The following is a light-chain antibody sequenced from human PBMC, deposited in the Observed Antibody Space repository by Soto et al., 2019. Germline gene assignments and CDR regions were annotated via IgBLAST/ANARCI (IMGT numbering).Light chain of an antibody. CDR3: SSYTSSSTLVV. CDR2: EVS. CDR1: SSDVGGYKY. V-gene: IGLV2-14*01. Sequence: QSALTQPASVSGSTGQSITISCTGTSSDVGGYKYVSWYQQHPGKAPKLMIYEVSNRPSGVSNRFSGSKSGNTASLTISGLQAEDEADYYCSSYTSSSTLVVFGGGTQLTVL. J-gene: IGLJ2*01.